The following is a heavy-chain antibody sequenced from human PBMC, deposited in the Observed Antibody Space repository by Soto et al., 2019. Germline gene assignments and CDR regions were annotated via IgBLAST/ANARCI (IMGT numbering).Heavy chain of an antibody. D-gene: IGHD3-22*01. J-gene: IGHJ4*02. Sequence: GAGPTLVNPPETLTLTCTFSGFSISTRGVGVGWIRQPPGKALECLALIYWDDDKRYSPSLKSRLTITKDTSKNQVVLTMTNMDPVDTATYFCAHRLCDSSCYWDVGYFDYWGRGTLVTVSS. CDR3: AHRLCDSSCYWDVGYFDY. CDR2: IYWDDDK. V-gene: IGHV2-5*02. CDR1: GFSISTRGVG.